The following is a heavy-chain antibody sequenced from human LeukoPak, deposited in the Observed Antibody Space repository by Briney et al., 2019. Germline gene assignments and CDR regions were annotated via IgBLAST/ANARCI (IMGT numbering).Heavy chain of an antibody. V-gene: IGHV1-24*01. CDR3: ATGPYYGSGSFVY. CDR1: GYTFTSYY. Sequence: ASVKVSCKASGYTFTSYYMHWVRQAPAQGLEWMGGFDPEDGETIYAQKFQGRVTMTEDTSTDTAYMELSSLRSEDTAVYYCATGPYYGSGSFVYWGQGTLVTVSS. CDR2: FDPEDGET. J-gene: IGHJ4*02. D-gene: IGHD3-10*01.